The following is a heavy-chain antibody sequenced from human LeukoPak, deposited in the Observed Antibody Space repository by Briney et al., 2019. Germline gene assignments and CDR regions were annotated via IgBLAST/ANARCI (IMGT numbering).Heavy chain of an antibody. V-gene: IGHV1-2*02. CDR2: INPKTGGT. Sequence: ASVKVSCKASGYTFSDYFMHWVRQAPGQGLEWMGWINPKTGGTTYAQKFQGRVTITGDMSITTAYMDLSKLRSDDTAVYYCTRDHYDIRRVYYYGMDVWGQGTTVTVSS. D-gene: IGHD3-9*01. CDR1: GYTFSDYF. J-gene: IGHJ6*02. CDR3: TRDHYDIRRVYYYGMDV.